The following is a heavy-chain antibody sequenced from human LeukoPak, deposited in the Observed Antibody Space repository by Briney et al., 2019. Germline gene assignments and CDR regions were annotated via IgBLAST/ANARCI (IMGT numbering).Heavy chain of an antibody. D-gene: IGHD3-3*01. CDR1: GFTFSSYW. J-gene: IGHJ4*02. CDR2: IKEDGSEK. Sequence: SGGSLRLSCAASGFTFSSYWMNWVRQAPGKGLEWVANIKEDGSEKYYVDSVKGRFTISRDNAKNTLYLQMDSLRAEDTAVYYCARQRFCDYWGQGTLVTVSS. V-gene: IGHV3-7*01. CDR3: ARQRFCDY.